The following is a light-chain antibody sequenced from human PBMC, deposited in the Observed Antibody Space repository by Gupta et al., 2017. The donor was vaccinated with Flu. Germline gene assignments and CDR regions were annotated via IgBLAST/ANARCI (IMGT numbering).Light chain of an antibody. Sequence: EIVMTQSPATLSVSPGERATLSCRASQSVSSNLAWYQQNPGQAPRLLIYGASTRATGIPDRFSGSGSGTEFTLTISSLQSEDFAGDDGQQYRTFGQGTKVEIK. J-gene: IGKJ1*01. CDR2: GAS. V-gene: IGKV3-15*01. CDR3: QQYRT. CDR1: QSVSSN.